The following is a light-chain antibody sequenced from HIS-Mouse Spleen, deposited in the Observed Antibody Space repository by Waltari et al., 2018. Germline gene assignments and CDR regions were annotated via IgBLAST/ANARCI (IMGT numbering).Light chain of an antibody. CDR2: GKN. J-gene: IGLJ2*01. V-gene: IGLV3-19*01. CDR3: NSRDSSGNHVV. CDR1: SLRSYY. Sequence: SSELTQDPAVSVALGQTVRITCQGDSLRSYYASWYQQKPGQAPVLVIYGKNKRPSGIPDRLSGSSSGNTASLTITGAQAEDEADYYCNSRDSSGNHVVFGGGTKLTVL.